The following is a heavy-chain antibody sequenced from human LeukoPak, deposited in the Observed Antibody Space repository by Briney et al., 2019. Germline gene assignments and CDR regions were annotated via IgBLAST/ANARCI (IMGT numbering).Heavy chain of an antibody. V-gene: IGHV3-9*01. CDR2: ISWNSGSI. CDR1: GFTFDDYA. D-gene: IGHD1-26*01. Sequence: GRSLRLSCAASGFTFDDYAMHWVRQAPGKGLEWVSGISWNSGSIGYADFVKGRFTISRDNAKNSLYLQMNGLRAEDTALYYCAKDRGGSYNYWGQGTLVTVSS. J-gene: IGHJ4*02. CDR3: AKDRGGSYNY.